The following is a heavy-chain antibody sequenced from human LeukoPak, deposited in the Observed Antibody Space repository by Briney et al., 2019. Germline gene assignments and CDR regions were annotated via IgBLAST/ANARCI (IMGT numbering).Heavy chain of an antibody. Sequence: SETLSLTCTVSGGSISTYYWNWIRQPPGKGLEWIGEINHSGSTNYNPSLKSRVTISVDTSKNQFSLKLSSVTAADTAVYYCARGSSPWYYDFWSGYLDYWGQGTLVTVSS. V-gene: IGHV4-34*01. CDR2: INHSGST. CDR1: GGSISTYY. D-gene: IGHD3-3*01. CDR3: ARGSSPWYYDFWSGYLDY. J-gene: IGHJ4*02.